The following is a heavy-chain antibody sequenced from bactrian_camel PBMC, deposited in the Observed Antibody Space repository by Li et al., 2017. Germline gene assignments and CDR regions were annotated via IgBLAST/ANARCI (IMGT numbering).Heavy chain of an antibody. D-gene: IGHD1*01. CDR2: IDSVGST. Sequence: VQLVESGGGSEQAGGSLRLSCAASGTTWCRYAMSWYRQTPGKEREFVSRIDSVGSTRYADSVKGRFTISQDSSGNTVYLQMNNLKPDDSAVYYCAADIGYLDDTCLKMSPGKYNYWGQGTQVTVS. J-gene: IGHJ4*01. CDR3: AADIGYLDDTCLKMSPGKYNY. V-gene: IGHV3S53*01. CDR1: GTTWCRYA.